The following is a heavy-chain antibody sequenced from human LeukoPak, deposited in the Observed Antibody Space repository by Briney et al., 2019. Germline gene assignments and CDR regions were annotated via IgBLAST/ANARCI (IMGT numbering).Heavy chain of an antibody. V-gene: IGHV3-30*18. J-gene: IGHJ6*02. CDR1: GFTFSSYG. CDR3: AKDHVLRYFDWLLHPYYYYGMDV. Sequence: GGSLRLSCAASGFTFSSYGMHWVRQAPGKGLEWVAVISYDGSNKYYADPVKGRFTISRDNSKNTLYLQMNSLRAEDTAVYYCAKDHVLRYFDWLLHPYYYYGMDVWGQGTTVTVSS. D-gene: IGHD3-9*01. CDR2: ISYDGSNK.